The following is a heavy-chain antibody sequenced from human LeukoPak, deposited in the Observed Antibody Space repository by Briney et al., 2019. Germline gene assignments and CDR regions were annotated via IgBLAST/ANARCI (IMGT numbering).Heavy chain of an antibody. V-gene: IGHV4-39*01. Sequence: SETLSVTCTVSGGSMRSRNYYCGWIQQPPGKGLEWIGSIFYSGTTYYNPSLKSRVTISVDTSKNQFSLKLSSVTAADTAMYYCVIETFGVTPPDYFSYGMDVWGQGTTVTVSS. CDR3: VIETFGVTPPDYFSYGMDV. J-gene: IGHJ6*02. D-gene: IGHD3-3*01. CDR2: IFYSGTT. CDR1: GGSMRSRNYY.